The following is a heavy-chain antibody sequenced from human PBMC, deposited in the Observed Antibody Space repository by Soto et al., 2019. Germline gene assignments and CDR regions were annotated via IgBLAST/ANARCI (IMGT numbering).Heavy chain of an antibody. CDR3: ARGEVVAATRAPFDY. CDR1: GYTFTSYG. D-gene: IGHD2-15*01. CDR2: ISAYNGNT. Sequence: ASVKVSCKASGYTFTSYGISWVRQAPGQGLEWMGWISAYNGNTNYAQKLQGRVTMTTDTSTSTAYMELRSLRSDDTAVYYCARGEVVAATRAPFDYWGQGTLVTVSS. J-gene: IGHJ4*02. V-gene: IGHV1-18*01.